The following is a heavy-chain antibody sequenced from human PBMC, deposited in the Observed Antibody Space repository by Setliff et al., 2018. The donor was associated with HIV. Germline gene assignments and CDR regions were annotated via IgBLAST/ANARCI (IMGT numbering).Heavy chain of an antibody. Sequence: PSETLSLTCAVSGDSITSRNYHWDWVRQPPGKGLEWIGSLFYTGSTSCNPSLKSQVTISGDTSKNQFFLKLNSVTAADTAVYFCARMSISASVYFDYWGQGSQVTVSS. J-gene: IGHJ4*02. CDR1: GDSITSRNYH. V-gene: IGHV4-39*07. CDR3: ARMSISASVYFDY. D-gene: IGHD6-25*01. CDR2: LFYTGST.